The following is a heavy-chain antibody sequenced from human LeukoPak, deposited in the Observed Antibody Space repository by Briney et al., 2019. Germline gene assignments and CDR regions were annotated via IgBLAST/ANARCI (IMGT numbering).Heavy chain of an antibody. CDR3: ARPRLTDDYSFDY. CDR1: GYTFTSYD. V-gene: IGHV1-8*03. D-gene: IGHD4-11*01. Sequence: ASVKVSCKASGYTFTSYDINWVRQATGQGLEWMGWMNPNSGNTGYAQKFQGRVTITADESTSTAYMELSSLRSEDTAVYYCARPRLTDDYSFDYWGQGTLVTVSS. CDR2: MNPNSGNT. J-gene: IGHJ4*02.